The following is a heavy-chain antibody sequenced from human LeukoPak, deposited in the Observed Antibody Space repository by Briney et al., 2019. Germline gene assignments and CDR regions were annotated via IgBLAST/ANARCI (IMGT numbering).Heavy chain of an antibody. J-gene: IGHJ4*02. CDR2: VTSGFTP. CDR1: GLTFSNYA. CDR3: AKDYSDSRVGDVFFEY. V-gene: IGHV3-23*01. Sequence: GGSLRLSCAASGLTFSNYAMSWFRQAPGKGLEWVSGVTSGFTPHYADSVKGRFTISRDNSKNTFHLQMNSLRAEDTAVYYCAKDYSDSRVGDVFFEYWGQGTLVTVSS. D-gene: IGHD1-26*01.